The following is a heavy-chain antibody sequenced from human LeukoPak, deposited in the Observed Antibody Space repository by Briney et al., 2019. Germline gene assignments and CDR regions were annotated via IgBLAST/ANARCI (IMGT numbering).Heavy chain of an antibody. CDR1: GGSISTYY. V-gene: IGHV4-59*08. Sequence: SETLSLTCTVSGGSISTYYWSWIRQPPGKGLEWIGYIYYRGSTNYNPSLKSRVTISVDTSKNQFSLKLSSVTAADTAVYYCARLQWLVPSTELYYFDYWGQGTLVTVSS. CDR2: IYYRGST. CDR3: ARLQWLVPSTELYYFDY. D-gene: IGHD6-19*01. J-gene: IGHJ4*02.